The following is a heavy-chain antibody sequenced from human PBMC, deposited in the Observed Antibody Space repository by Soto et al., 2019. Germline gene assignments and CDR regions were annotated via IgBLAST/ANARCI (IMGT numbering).Heavy chain of an antibody. CDR2: ISNSGNTI. CDR3: ARDIDNRDYYYGLDV. J-gene: IGHJ6*02. CDR1: GFVSKNYE. V-gene: IGHV3-48*03. D-gene: IGHD1-20*01. Sequence: GGYLRLSCVASGFVSKNYEMTWVRQAPGKGLEWISYISNSGNTIYVADSMRGRFTISRDNAKNSLFLQMNSLRADDTAVYYCARDIDNRDYYYGLDVWGQGTTVTVSS.